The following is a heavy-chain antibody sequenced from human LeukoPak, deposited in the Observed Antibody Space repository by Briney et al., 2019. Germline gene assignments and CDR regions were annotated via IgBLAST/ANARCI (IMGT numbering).Heavy chain of an antibody. CDR2: SSSYNGNK. CDR3: ARDRITMIVVVNSGFDP. V-gene: IGHV1-18*01. CDR1: GYTVTSYG. Sequence: ASVKVSCKASGYTVTSYGISWGRQAPGQGLEWMGWSSSYNGNKNYAQNLQSRLTMPTDKSTSTAYVPLRSPRSDDTAVYYCARDRITMIVVVNSGFDPWGQGTLVTVSS. D-gene: IGHD3-22*01. J-gene: IGHJ5*02.